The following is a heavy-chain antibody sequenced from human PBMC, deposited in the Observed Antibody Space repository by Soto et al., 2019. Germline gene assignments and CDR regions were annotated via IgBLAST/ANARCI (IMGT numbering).Heavy chain of an antibody. V-gene: IGHV3-30*03. CDR1: GFTFSSYS. D-gene: IGHD3-22*01. Sequence: GGSLRLSCAASGFTFSSYSMNWVRQAPGKGLEWVAVISYDGSNKYYADSVKSRFTISRDNSKNTLYLQMNSLRAEDTAVFYCARATYYYDSSGLYPFDYWGQGTQVTVSS. J-gene: IGHJ4*02. CDR3: ARATYYYDSSGLYPFDY. CDR2: ISYDGSNK.